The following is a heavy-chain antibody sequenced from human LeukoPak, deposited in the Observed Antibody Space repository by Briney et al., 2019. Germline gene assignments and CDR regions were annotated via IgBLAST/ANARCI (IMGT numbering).Heavy chain of an antibody. J-gene: IGHJ4*02. CDR2: ISYDGSNK. CDR3: ARMVGRDGYNWREFDY. V-gene: IGHV3-30*03. CDR1: GFTFSSYS. Sequence: PGGSLRLSCAASGFTFSSYSMNWVRQAPGKGLEWVAVISYDGSNKYYADSVKGRFTISRDNAKNSLYLQMNSLRAEDTAVYYCARMVGRDGYNWREFDYWGQGILVTVSS. D-gene: IGHD5-24*01.